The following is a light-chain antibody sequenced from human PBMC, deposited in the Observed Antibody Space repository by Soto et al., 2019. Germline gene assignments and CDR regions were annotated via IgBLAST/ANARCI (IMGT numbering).Light chain of an antibody. CDR1: QSVSSN. CDR2: GAS. V-gene: IGKV3-15*01. CDR3: QQYNKWPLT. Sequence: EIVMTQSPATLSVSPGERATLSCRASQSVSSNLAWYQQKPGQAPRLLIHGASTRATGITARFSGSGSGTEFTLTINSLQSEDFAVYYCQQYNKWPLTFGGGTKVEIK. J-gene: IGKJ4*01.